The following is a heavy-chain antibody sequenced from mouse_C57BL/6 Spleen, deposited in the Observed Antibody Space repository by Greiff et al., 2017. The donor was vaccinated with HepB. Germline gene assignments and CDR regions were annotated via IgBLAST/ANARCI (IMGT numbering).Heavy chain of an antibody. Sequence: EVQVVESGPGLVKPSQSLSLTCSVTGYSITSGYYWNWIRQYPGNKLEWMGYISYDGSNNYNPSLKNRIAITRDTSKNQFFLKLNSVTTEDTATYYCARGGDGDYSYYFDYWGQGTTLTVSS. V-gene: IGHV3-6*01. J-gene: IGHJ2*01. CDR1: GYSITSGYY. D-gene: IGHD2-13*01. CDR2: ISYDGSN. CDR3: ARGGDGDYSYYFDY.